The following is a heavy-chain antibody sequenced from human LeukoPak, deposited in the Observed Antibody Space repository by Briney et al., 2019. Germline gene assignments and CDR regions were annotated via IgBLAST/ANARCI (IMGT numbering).Heavy chain of an antibody. CDR3: ARDRGSYSSGWYYQD. V-gene: IGHV3-53*01. Sequence: GGSLRLSCAVSGFTDSSDYMRWVRQAPGRGLEWVSVIYNAGRTYYADSVKGRFTISRDNSKNTLYLQMNSLRAVETAVYYCARDRGSYSSGWYYQDWGQGTLVTVSS. D-gene: IGHD6-19*01. CDR1: GFTDSSDY. J-gene: IGHJ4*02. CDR2: IYNAGRT.